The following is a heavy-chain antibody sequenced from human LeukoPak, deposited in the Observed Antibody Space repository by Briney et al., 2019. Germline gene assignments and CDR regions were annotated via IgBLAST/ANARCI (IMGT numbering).Heavy chain of an antibody. CDR1: GGSITNYY. CDR3: ARGPTRYYFDY. V-gene: IGHV4-59*01. Sequence: SETLSLTCTVSGGSITNYYWSWVRQPPGQGLEWIAYIYHTGSTNYNPPLKSRVTISIDTSKNQFSLNLSSVTAADTAIYYCARGPTRYYFDYWGQGTLVTVSS. CDR2: IYHTGST. J-gene: IGHJ4*02.